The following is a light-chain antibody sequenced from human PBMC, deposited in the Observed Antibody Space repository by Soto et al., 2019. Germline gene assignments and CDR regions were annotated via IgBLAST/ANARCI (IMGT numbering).Light chain of an antibody. Sequence: EIVMTQSPATLSVSPGERATLSCRASQSVSSTLAWYQQKPAQAPRLLIYGASTRATDIPARFSGSGSGTEFTLTISSLQSEDFAVYYCQEYYNWPRTFGQGTKVEIK. CDR2: GAS. V-gene: IGKV3-15*01. CDR3: QEYYNWPRT. J-gene: IGKJ1*01. CDR1: QSVSST.